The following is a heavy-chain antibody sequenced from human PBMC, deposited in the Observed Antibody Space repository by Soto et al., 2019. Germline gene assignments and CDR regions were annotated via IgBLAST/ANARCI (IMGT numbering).Heavy chain of an antibody. CDR3: AKGDIWNDVHYYYGMDV. CDR1: GFTFSSYC. J-gene: IGHJ6*02. D-gene: IGHD1-1*01. Sequence: QVQLVESGGGVVQPGRSLRLSCAASGFTFSSYCMHWVRQAPGKGLEWVAGISYDGSNTYYADSVKGRFTISRDNSQNTLYLQMNTLRAEDTAVYSHAKGDIWNDVHYYYGMDVWGQGTTVTV. CDR2: ISYDGSNT. V-gene: IGHV3-30*18.